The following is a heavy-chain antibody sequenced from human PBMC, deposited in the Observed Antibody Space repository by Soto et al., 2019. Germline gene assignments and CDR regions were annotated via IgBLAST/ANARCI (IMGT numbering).Heavy chain of an antibody. V-gene: IGHV5-51*01. CDR3: AQSPRLTEAFDI. Sequence: GESLKISCKFSGYSFTSYWIGWVRQMPGKGLEWMGIIYPGDSDTRYSPSFQGHVTISADKSFTTAYLQWSSLKASDTAMYYCAQSPRLTEAFDIWGQGTMVTVSS. CDR2: IYPGDSDT. CDR1: GYSFTSYW. J-gene: IGHJ3*02.